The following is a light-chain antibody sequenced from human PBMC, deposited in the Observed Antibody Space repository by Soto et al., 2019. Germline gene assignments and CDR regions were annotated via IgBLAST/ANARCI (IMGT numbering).Light chain of an antibody. CDR2: AAS. CDR1: QGISSY. V-gene: IGKV1-8*01. J-gene: IGKJ1*01. Sequence: AIRMTQSPSSFSASTGDRVTITCRASQGISSYLAWYQQKPGKAPKLLIYAASTLQSGVPSRFSGSGSGTDFPLTISCLQSEDFATYYCQQYYSYPWTFGQGNKVEIK. CDR3: QQYYSYPWT.